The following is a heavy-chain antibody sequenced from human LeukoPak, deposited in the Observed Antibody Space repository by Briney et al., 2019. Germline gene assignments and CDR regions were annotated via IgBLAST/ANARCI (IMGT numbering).Heavy chain of an antibody. CDR2: IYHSGST. D-gene: IGHD3-16*01. Sequence: SETLSLTCAVSGGSILSSNWWSWVRQPPGKGLEWIGSIYHSGSTYYNPSLKSRVTISVDTSRNQFSLNLSSVTAADTAVYYCARHYGPWGQGTLVAVSS. CDR1: GGSILSSNW. V-gene: IGHV4-4*02. CDR3: ARHYGP. J-gene: IGHJ5*02.